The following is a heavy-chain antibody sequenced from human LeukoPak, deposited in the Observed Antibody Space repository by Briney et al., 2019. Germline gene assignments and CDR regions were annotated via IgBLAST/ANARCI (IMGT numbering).Heavy chain of an antibody. D-gene: IGHD2-2*01. V-gene: IGHV1-69*04. J-gene: IGHJ6*02. Sequence: SVKVSCKASGGTFSSYAISWVRQAPGQGLEWMGRIIPIFGIANYAQKFQGRVTITADKSTSTAYMELRSLRSEDTAVYYCAHIGVGDYDYGMDVWGQGTTVTVSS. CDR3: AHIGVGDYDYGMDV. CDR1: GGTFSSYA. CDR2: IIPIFGIA.